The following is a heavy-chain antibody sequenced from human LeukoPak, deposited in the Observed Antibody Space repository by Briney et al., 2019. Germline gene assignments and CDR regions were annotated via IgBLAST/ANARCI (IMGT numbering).Heavy chain of an antibody. J-gene: IGHJ4*02. CDR3: ASFIWFGELQDY. CDR2: IYYSGST. D-gene: IGHD3-10*01. V-gene: IGHV4-59*08. CDR1: GGSISSYY. Sequence: SETLSLTCTVSGGSISSYYWSWIRQPPGKGLEWIGYIYYSGSTNYNPSLKSRVTISVDTSKNQFSLKLSSVTAADTAVYYCASFIWFGELQDYWGQGTLVTVSS.